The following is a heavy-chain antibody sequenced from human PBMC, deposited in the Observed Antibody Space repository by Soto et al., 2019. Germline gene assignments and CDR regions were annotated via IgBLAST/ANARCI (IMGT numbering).Heavy chain of an antibody. D-gene: IGHD3-9*01. J-gene: IGHJ5*01. CDR1: GGSINRGDYY. Sequence: QVQLQESGPGLVKPSQTLSLTCTVSGGSINRGDYYWSWVRQPPGKGLEWIGYIYYTGSTYYKSSLKSRVSFSIDTSKNHFSLLLTSVTAADTAVYFCARNPRTDIWFDSWGQGTLVAVSS. CDR3: ARNPRTDIWFDS. CDR2: IYYTGST. V-gene: IGHV4-30-4*01.